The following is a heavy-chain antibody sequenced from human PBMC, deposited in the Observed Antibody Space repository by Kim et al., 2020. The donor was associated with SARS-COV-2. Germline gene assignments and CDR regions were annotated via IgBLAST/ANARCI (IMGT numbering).Heavy chain of an antibody. Sequence: SETLSLTCTVSGGSISSHYWSWIRQPAGKGLEWIGRMYTSGSTKYNPSLKSRVTMSVDTSKNQFSLKLSSVTAADTAVYFCARGSGGPHFDDWGQGTLVTVSS. CDR3: ARGSGGPHFDD. CDR1: GGSISSHY. CDR2: MYTSGST. V-gene: IGHV4-4*07. J-gene: IGHJ4*02. D-gene: IGHD6-19*01.